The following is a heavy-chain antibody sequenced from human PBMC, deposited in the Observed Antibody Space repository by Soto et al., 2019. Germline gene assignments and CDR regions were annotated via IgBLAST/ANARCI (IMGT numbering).Heavy chain of an antibody. CDR1: GGSFSDNY. CDR3: ARGRGEIQGP. CDR2: INHSGST. D-gene: IGHD3-16*01. V-gene: IGHV4-34*01. J-gene: IGHJ5*02. Sequence: PSETLSLTCAVYGGSFSDNYWSWIRQPPGKGLEWLGEINHSGSTNHNPSLKSRVTTLADTSKKQFSLKLSSVTAADTAVYYCARGRGEIQGPWGQGTLVTVS.